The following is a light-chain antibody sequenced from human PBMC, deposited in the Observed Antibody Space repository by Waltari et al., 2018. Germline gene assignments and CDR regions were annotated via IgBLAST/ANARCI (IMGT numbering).Light chain of an antibody. CDR3: ATSDDGLPGWV. J-gene: IGLJ3*02. CDR1: TSNIGSNS. V-gene: IGLV1-44*01. CDR2: GDS. Sequence: QSVVTQPPSASGTPGQRVTISCSGSTSNIGSNSVNWYQHLPGAAPKLLIYGDSHRPSGVPDRFSGSKSDTSASLSISGLQSEDEADYYCATSDDGLPGWVFGGGTKLTVV.